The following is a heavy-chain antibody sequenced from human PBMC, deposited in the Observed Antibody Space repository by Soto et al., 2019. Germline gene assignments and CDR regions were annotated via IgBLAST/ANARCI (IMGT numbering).Heavy chain of an antibody. CDR3: ARDESDYIAQFDY. D-gene: IGHD4-4*01. V-gene: IGHV3-30-3*01. Sequence: GGSLRLSCAASGFTFSSYAMHWVRQAPGKGLEWVAVISYDGSNKYYADSVKGRFTISRDNSKNTLYLQMNSLRAEDTAVYYCARDESDYIAQFDYWGQGTLVTVSS. CDR1: GFTFSSYA. J-gene: IGHJ4*02. CDR2: ISYDGSNK.